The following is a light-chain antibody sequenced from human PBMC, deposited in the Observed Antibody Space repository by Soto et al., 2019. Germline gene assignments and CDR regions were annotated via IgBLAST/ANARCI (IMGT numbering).Light chain of an antibody. V-gene: IGLV2-11*01. CDR1: SSDVGGYNY. J-gene: IGLJ1*01. CDR2: DVS. CDR3: CSYAGSYTFV. Sequence: QSALTQPRSVSGSPGQSATISCTGTSSDVGGYNYVSWYQQHPGKAPKLMIYDVSKRPSGVRDRFSGSKSGNTASLTISGLEGEDEDDYYCCSYAGSYTFVFGTGTKVTVL.